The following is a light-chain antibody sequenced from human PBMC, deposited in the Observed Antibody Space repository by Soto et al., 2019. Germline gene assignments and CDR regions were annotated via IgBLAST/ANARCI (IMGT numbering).Light chain of an antibody. CDR1: SSDVGGYNY. CDR3: SSYTSSSTRV. V-gene: IGLV2-14*01. Sequence: QSVLTQPASVSRSPGQSITISCTGTSSDVGGYNYVSWYQQHPGKAPKLRIYDVSNRPSGVSNRFSGSKSGNTASLSISGLQAEDEADYYCSSYTSSSTRVFGTGTKVTVL. J-gene: IGLJ1*01. CDR2: DVS.